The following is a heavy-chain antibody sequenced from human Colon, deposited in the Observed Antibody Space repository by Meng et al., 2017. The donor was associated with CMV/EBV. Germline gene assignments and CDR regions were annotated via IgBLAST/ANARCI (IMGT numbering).Heavy chain of an antibody. V-gene: IGHV1-2*02. CDR2: INPNSGGT. CDR3: ARRGRIVVVPAATYWYFDL. D-gene: IGHD2-2*01. CDR1: TFNGYY. J-gene: IGHJ2*01. Sequence: TFNGYYMHWGRQAPGQGLEWMGWINPNSGGTNYAQKFQGRVTMTRDTSISTAYMELSRLRSDDTAVYYCARRGRIVVVPAATYWYFDLWGRGTLVTVSS.